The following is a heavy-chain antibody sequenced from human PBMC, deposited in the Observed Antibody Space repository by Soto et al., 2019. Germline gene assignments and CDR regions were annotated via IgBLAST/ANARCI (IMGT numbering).Heavy chain of an antibody. D-gene: IGHD3-22*01. CDR1: GGTFSSYT. V-gene: IGHV1-69*08. CDR3: ARDREVVVTDWYFDL. J-gene: IGHJ2*01. Sequence: QVQLVQSGAEVKKPGSSVKVSCKASGGTFSSYTISWVRQAPGQGLEWMGRIIPILGIANYAQKFQGRVTITADKSTSTAYMELSSLRSEDTAVYYCARDREVVVTDWYFDLRGRGTLVTVSS. CDR2: IIPILGIA.